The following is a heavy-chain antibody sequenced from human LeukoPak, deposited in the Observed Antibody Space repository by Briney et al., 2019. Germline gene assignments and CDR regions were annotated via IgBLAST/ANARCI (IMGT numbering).Heavy chain of an antibody. CDR3: ARSRASVRLDPDAFDI. CDR2: IYHSGST. Sequence: PSETLSLTCAVSGGSISSGGYSWSWIRQPPGKGLEWIGYIYHSGSTYYNPSLKSRVTISVDRSKNQFSLKLSSVTAADTAVYYCARSRASVRLDPDAFDIWGQGTMVTVSS. CDR1: GGSISSGGYS. D-gene: IGHD1-1*01. V-gene: IGHV4-30-2*01. J-gene: IGHJ3*02.